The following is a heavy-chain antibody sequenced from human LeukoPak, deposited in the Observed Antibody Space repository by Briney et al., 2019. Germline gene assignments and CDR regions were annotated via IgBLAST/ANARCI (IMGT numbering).Heavy chain of an antibody. Sequence: ASVKVSCKASGYTFSSYYMHWVRQAPGQGLEWVGLINPTGDSTNYAQNFRGRVTMTRDTSTSTVYMDLSSLRSEDTAVYYCAREASGDYFDCWGQGTLVTVSS. CDR3: AREASGDYFDC. CDR1: GYTFSSYY. D-gene: IGHD2-21*01. J-gene: IGHJ4*02. CDR2: INPTGDST. V-gene: IGHV1-46*01.